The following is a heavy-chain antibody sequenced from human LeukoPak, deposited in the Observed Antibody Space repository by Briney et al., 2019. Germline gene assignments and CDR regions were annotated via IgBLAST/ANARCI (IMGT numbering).Heavy chain of an antibody. CDR2: VYRSGSS. V-gene: IGHV4-39*01. J-gene: IGHJ4*02. Sequence: SETLSLTCTVSGDSITTSSHYCGWLRHLPGKGLEWIGSVYRSGSSYYNPSLKSRVTISVDTSKNQFTLNLTSVTAADTAVYHCARRGTSGWAYYFDTWGPGSLLTVSS. CDR3: ARRGTSGWAYYFDT. CDR1: GDSITTSSHY. D-gene: IGHD6-19*01.